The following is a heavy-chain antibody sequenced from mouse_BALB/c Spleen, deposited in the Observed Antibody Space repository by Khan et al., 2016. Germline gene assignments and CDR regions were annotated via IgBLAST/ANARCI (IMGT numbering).Heavy chain of an antibody. V-gene: IGHV3-8*02. CDR3: ARYYGSSYYAMDY. D-gene: IGHD1-1*01. J-gene: IGHJ4*01. CDR1: GDSITSGY. CDR2: ISYSGST. Sequence: EVQLQESRPSLVKPSQTLSLTCSVTGDSITSGYWNWIRKFPGNKLEYMGYISYSGSTYYNPSPKSRISITRDTSKNQYYLQLNSVTTEDTATYYCARYYGSSYYAMDYWGQGTSVTVSS.